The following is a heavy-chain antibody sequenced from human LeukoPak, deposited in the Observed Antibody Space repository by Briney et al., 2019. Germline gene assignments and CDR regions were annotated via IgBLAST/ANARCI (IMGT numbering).Heavy chain of an antibody. CDR2: IKQDGSEK. CDR3: ARDDIVGATGGFDY. V-gene: IGHV3-7*01. CDR1: GFTFSSYW. Sequence: AGGSLRLSCAASGFTFSSYWMSWVRQAPGKGLEWVANIKQDGSEKYYVDSVKGRFTISRDNAKNSLYLQMNSLRAEDTAVYYCARDDIVGATGGFDYWGQGTLVTVSS. J-gene: IGHJ4*02. D-gene: IGHD1-26*01.